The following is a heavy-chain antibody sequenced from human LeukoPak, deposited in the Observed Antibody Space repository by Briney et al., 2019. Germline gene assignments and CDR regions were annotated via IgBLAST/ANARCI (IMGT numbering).Heavy chain of an antibody. D-gene: IGHD3-10*02. CDR1: GFGSSFFK. CDR3: AELGITMIGGV. V-gene: IGHV3-48*03. J-gene: IGHJ6*04. Sequence: GGPLNPSCAASGFGSSFFKMNCVGQAPGKGLEWVSYISSSGSTIYYADSVKGRFTISRDNAKDSLYLQMNSLRAEDTAVYYCAELGITMIGGVWGKGTTVTISS. CDR2: ISSSGSTI.